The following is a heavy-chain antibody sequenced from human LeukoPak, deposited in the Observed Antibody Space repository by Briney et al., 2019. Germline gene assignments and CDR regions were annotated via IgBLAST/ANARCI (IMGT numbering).Heavy chain of an antibody. J-gene: IGHJ4*02. Sequence: SVKVSSKASVGTFSSYAISWVRQAPGQGLEWMGRIIPILGIANYAQKFQGRVTITADKSTSTAYMELSSLRSEDTAVYYCARGSGSSTSGFDYWGQGTLVTVSS. V-gene: IGHV1-69*04. CDR1: VGTFSSYA. CDR3: ARGSGSSTSGFDY. CDR2: IIPILGIA. D-gene: IGHD3-10*01.